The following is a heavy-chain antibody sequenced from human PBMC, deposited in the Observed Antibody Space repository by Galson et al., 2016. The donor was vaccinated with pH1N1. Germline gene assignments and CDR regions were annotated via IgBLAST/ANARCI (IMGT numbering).Heavy chain of an antibody. D-gene: IGHD3-16*02. CDR1: GDSVSAKSVT. V-gene: IGHV6-1*01. J-gene: IGHJ4*02. CDR2: AYFRSQWHN. CDR3: ARAKYDNLWGSCRLDY. Sequence: CAISGDSVSAKSVTWNWIRQSPSKGLEWLGRAYFRSQWHNDYAESLRGRLTVNADTSKNEFSLQLNSVTPEDTAVYYCARAKYDNLWGSCRLDYWGQGTLVTVSS.